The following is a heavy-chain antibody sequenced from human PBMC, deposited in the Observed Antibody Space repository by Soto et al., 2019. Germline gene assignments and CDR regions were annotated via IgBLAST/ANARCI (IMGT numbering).Heavy chain of an antibody. J-gene: IGHJ4*02. V-gene: IGHV3-30*03. D-gene: IGHD1-26*01. CDR2: ISYDGSNK. CDR3: ARGGKWELLIPGLYY. CDR1: GFTFSSYG. Sequence: GGSLRLSCAASGFTFSSYGMHWVRQAPGKGLEWVAVISYDGSNKYYADSVKGRFTISRDNSKNTLYLQMNSLRAEDTAVYYCARGGKWELLIPGLYYWGQGTLVTVSS.